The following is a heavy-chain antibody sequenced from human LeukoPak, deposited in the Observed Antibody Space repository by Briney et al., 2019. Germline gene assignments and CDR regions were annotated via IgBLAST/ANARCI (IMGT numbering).Heavy chain of an antibody. D-gene: IGHD3-22*01. V-gene: IGHV4-61*02. CDR2: IYTSGST. J-gene: IGHJ4*02. CDR1: GGSISRGSYY. Sequence: SETLSLTCTVSGGSISRGSYYWSWIRQPAGKGLEWIGRIYTSGSTNYNPSLKSRVTISVDTSKNQFSLKLSSVTAADTAVYYCASTLTYYYDSSGYPLDYWGQGTLVTVSS. CDR3: ASTLTYYYDSSGYPLDY.